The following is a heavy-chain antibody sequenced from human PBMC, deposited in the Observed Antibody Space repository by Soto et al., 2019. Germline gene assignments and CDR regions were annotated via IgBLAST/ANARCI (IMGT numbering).Heavy chain of an antibody. CDR3: ARVLRYCSGGSCSKPDWFDP. D-gene: IGHD2-15*01. CDR2: IYYSGST. CDR1: GGSISSGGYY. J-gene: IGHJ5*02. Sequence: SETLSLTCTVSGGSISSGGYYWSWIRQHPGKGLEWIGYIYYSGSTYYNPSLKGRVTISVDTSKNQFSLKLSSVTAADTAVYYCARVLRYCSGGSCSKPDWFDPWGQGTLVTVSS. V-gene: IGHV4-31*03.